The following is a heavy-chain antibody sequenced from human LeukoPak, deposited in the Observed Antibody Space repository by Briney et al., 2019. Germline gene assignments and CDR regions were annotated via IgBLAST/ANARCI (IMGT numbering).Heavy chain of an antibody. J-gene: IGHJ6*02. D-gene: IGHD2-2*01. V-gene: IGHV3-73*01. CDR2: IRSRANSYVT. Sequence: GGSLRLSCAASGFTFSGSAVHWVRQASGKGLEWVGRIRSRANSYVTAYAASVTGRFTISRDDSNTAYLQMNSLKTEDTAVYYCTRHSDPSCSRANCYVDNFYGLDVWGQGTRVTVSS. CDR1: GFTFSGSA. CDR3: TRHSDPSCSRANCYVDNFYGLDV.